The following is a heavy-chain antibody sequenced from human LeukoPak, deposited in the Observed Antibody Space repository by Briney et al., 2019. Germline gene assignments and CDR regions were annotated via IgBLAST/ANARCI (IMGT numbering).Heavy chain of an antibody. CDR3: ATGRGDAFDI. D-gene: IGHD3-16*01. J-gene: IGHJ3*02. V-gene: IGHV1-46*01. CDR1: GYTFTSYY. CDR2: INPSGGST. Sequence: ASVKVSCKASGYTFTSYYMHWVRQAPGQGLEWMGIINPSGGSTSYAQKFQGRVTMTEDTSTDTAYMELSSLRSEDTAVYYCATGRGDAFDIWGQGTMVTVSS.